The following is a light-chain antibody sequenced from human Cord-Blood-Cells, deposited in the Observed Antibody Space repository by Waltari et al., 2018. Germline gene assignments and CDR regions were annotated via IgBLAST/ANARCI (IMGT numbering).Light chain of an antibody. J-gene: IGLJ3*02. Sequence: SSELTQDTAVSVALGQTVRITCQGDSLRSSYASWYQPKPGQAPVLVIYGKNNRTSGIPDRFAGSSSGNTASLTITGAQAEDEADYYCNARDSSGNHLVFGGGTKLTVL. CDR1: SLRSSY. CDR2: GKN. V-gene: IGLV3-19*01. CDR3: NARDSSGNHLV.